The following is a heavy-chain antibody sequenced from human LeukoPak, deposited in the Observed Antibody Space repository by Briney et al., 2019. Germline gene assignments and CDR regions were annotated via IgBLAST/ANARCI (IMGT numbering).Heavy chain of an antibody. CDR2: IRGSGDDT. Sequence: GGSLRLSCAVSGFTFSSYALSWVRRAPGKGLEWTSAIRGSGDDTYYADSVKGRFTISRDNSKNMLYLQMYNLRGEDTAVYYCAKAHDDWNYVYFRHWGQGTPVSVSS. CDR3: AKAHDDWNYVYFRH. D-gene: IGHD1-7*01. CDR1: GFTFSSYA. J-gene: IGHJ1*01. V-gene: IGHV3-23*01.